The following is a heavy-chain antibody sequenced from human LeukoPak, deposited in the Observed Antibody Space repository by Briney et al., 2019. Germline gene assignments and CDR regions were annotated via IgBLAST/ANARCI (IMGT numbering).Heavy chain of an antibody. CDR2: IYSGGST. J-gene: IGHJ5*02. Sequence: GGSLRLSCAASGFTVSSNYRSWVRQAPGKGLGWVSVIYSGGSTYYADSVKGRFTISRDNSKNTLYLQMNSLRAEDTAVYYCAPGVDTAMVTGMNWFDPWGQGTLVTVSS. CDR3: APGVDTAMVTGMNWFDP. CDR1: GFTVSSNY. V-gene: IGHV3-66*01. D-gene: IGHD5-18*01.